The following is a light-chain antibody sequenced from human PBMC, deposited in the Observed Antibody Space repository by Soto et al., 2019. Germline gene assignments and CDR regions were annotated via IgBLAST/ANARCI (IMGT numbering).Light chain of an antibody. V-gene: IGKV3D-15*01. CDR2: DAS. Sequence: ETVMTQTPATLSLSPGDRATLSCRASQSISTNLAWYQQKPGQAPRLLIYDASTRATGIPARFSGSGSGTEFTLTISSLLSEDFAVYSCQQYNNWPLTFGGGTKVEIK. J-gene: IGKJ4*01. CDR1: QSISTN. CDR3: QQYNNWPLT.